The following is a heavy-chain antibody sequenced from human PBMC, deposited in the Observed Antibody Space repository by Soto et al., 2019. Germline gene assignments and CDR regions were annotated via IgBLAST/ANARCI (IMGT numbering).Heavy chain of an antibody. Sequence: EVQLLESGGGLVQPGGSLRLSCAASGFTFSSYAMSWVRQAPGKGLEWVSAISGSGGSTYYADSVKGRFTISRDNSKNTLYLQMNSLRAEDTAVYYCAKDGAGAYYDILVYFDLWGRGTLVTVSS. CDR3: AKDGAGAYYDILVYFDL. J-gene: IGHJ2*01. CDR2: ISGSGGST. V-gene: IGHV3-23*01. D-gene: IGHD3-9*01. CDR1: GFTFSSYA.